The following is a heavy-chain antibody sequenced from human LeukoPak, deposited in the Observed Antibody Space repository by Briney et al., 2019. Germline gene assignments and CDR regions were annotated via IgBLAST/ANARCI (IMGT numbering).Heavy chain of an antibody. CDR3: ARTAANTYYYFDY. CDR2: IYHSGST. D-gene: IGHD2-2*01. J-gene: IGHJ4*02. CDR1: GFSISSGGYS. Sequence: PSQTLSLTCAASGFSISSGGYSWGWLRQPPGQGLEWIVHIYHSGSTYYNPSLKSRVTISVDRSKNQFSLKLSSVTAADTAVYYCARTAANTYYYFDYWGQGTLVTVSS. V-gene: IGHV4-30-2*01.